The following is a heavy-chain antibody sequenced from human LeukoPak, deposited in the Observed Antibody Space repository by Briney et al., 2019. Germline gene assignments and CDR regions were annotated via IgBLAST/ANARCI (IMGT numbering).Heavy chain of an antibody. V-gene: IGHV4-4*07. J-gene: IGHJ3*02. CDR3: ARDPTYYDFWSGYKLPSGAFDI. Sequence: SETLSLTCTVSGGSISSYYWSWIRQPAGKGLEWIGRIYTSGSTNYNPSLKSRVTMSVDTSKIQFSLKLSSVTAADTAVYYCARDPTYYDFWSGYKLPSGAFDIWGQGTMVTVSS. D-gene: IGHD3-3*01. CDR2: IYTSGST. CDR1: GGSISSYY.